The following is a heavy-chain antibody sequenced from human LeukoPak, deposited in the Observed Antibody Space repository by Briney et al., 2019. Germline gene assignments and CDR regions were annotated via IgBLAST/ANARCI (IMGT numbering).Heavy chain of an antibody. D-gene: IGHD2-2*01. CDR3: ARGLYCSRSTSCYDYGMDV. V-gene: IGHV1-69*13. CDR2: FIPILGTP. J-gene: IGHJ6*02. CDR1: GYPFTSYY. Sequence: ASVKVSCKASGYPFTSYYINWVRQAPGQGLEWMGGFIPILGTPKYAQNLQGRVTITADESTSTGYMELSSLRYEDTAVYYCARGLYCSRSTSCYDYGMDVWGQGTTVTVSS.